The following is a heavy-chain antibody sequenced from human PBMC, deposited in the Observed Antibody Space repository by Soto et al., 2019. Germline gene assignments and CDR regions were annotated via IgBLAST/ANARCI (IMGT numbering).Heavy chain of an antibody. J-gene: IGHJ6*02. CDR2: IYYSGST. Sequence: SETLSLTCTVSGGSISSYYWSWIRQPPGKGLEWIGYIYYSGSTNYNPSLKSRVTISVDTSKNQFSLKLSSVTAADTAVYYCASGYSGYEEQYYYYYYGMDVWGQGTTVTVS. D-gene: IGHD5-12*01. CDR1: GGSISSYY. V-gene: IGHV4-59*12. CDR3: ASGYSGYEEQYYYYYYGMDV.